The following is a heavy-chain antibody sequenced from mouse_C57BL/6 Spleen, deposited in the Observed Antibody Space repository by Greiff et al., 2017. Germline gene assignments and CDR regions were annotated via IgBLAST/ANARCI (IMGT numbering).Heavy chain of an antibody. CDR3: ARRTGTDYAMDY. CDR2: IDPSDSYT. Sequence: VQLQQPGAELVRPGTSVKLSCKASGYTFTSYWMHWVKQRPGQGLEWIGVIDPSDSYTNYNQKFKGKATLTVDTSSSTAYMQLSSLTSEDSAVYYCARRTGTDYAMDYWGQGTSVTVSS. J-gene: IGHJ4*01. V-gene: IGHV1-59*01. D-gene: IGHD4-1*01. CDR1: GYTFTSYW.